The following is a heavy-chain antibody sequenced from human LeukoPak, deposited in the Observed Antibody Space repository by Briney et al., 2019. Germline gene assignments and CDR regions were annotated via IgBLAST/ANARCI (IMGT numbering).Heavy chain of an antibody. D-gene: IGHD3-22*01. J-gene: IGHJ4*02. Sequence: ASVKVSCKASGYTFSSYAISWVRQAPGQGLEWMGGIIPIFGTANYAQKFQGRVTITTDESTSTAYMELSSLRSEDTAVYYCARNEGYYYDSSGYYNYWGQGTLVTVSS. CDR3: ARNEGYYYDSSGYYNY. CDR1: GYTFSSYA. V-gene: IGHV1-69*05. CDR2: IIPIFGTA.